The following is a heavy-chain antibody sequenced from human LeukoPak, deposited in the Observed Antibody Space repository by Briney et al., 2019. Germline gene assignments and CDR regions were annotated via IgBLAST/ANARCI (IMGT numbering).Heavy chain of an antibody. CDR3: ARPEGEPYFDWLYYFDY. D-gene: IGHD3-9*01. Sequence: PGGSLRLSCAASGFTFSSYEMNWVRQAPGKGLEWVSYISSSGSSIYYADSVKGRFTISGDNAKNSLHLQMNSLRAEDTAVYYCARPEGEPYFDWLYYFDYWGQGTLVTVSS. V-gene: IGHV3-48*03. CDR1: GFTFSSYE. CDR2: ISSSGSSI. J-gene: IGHJ4*02.